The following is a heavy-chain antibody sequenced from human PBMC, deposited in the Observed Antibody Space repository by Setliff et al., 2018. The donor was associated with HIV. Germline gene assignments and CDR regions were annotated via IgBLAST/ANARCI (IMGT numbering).Heavy chain of an antibody. Sequence: ASVKVSCKISGYTLTEVSMHWVRQAPGKGLEWMGYFGPQDGKTIYAQKFQGRVTMTEDTSTYTAYMELSSLRSEDTALYYCARAREMVTINYFYYYMDVWGKGTSVTVSS. J-gene: IGHJ6*03. CDR1: GYTLTEVS. CDR2: FGPQDGKT. CDR3: ARAREMVTINYFYYYMDV. D-gene: IGHD5-18*01. V-gene: IGHV1-24*01.